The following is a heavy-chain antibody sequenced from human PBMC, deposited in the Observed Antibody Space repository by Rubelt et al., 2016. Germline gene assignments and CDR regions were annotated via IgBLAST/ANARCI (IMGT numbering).Heavy chain of an antibody. V-gene: IGHV4-59*01. CDR1: GGSISSYY. J-gene: IGHJ6*02. Sequence: QVQLQESGPGLVKPSETLSLTCTVSGGSISSYYWSWIRQPPGKGLEWIGYIYYSGSTNYNPSRKSRVTISVDTSQNQFSRKLSSETAADTAVYYCARAPWYGMDVWGQGTTVTVSS. CDR3: ARAPWYGMDV. CDR2: IYYSGST.